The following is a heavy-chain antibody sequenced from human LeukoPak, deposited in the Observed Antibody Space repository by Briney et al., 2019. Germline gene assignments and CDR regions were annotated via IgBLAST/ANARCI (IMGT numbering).Heavy chain of an antibody. V-gene: IGHV1-3*01. Sequence: ASVKVSCKASGGTFPNYDISWVRQAPGQRLEWMGWINAGNGNTKYSQKFQGRVTITRDTSASTAYMELSSLRSEDTAVYYCARGSSGYPRYFDYWGQGTLVTVSS. D-gene: IGHD3-22*01. J-gene: IGHJ4*02. CDR2: INAGNGNT. CDR3: ARGSSGYPRYFDY. CDR1: GGTFPNYD.